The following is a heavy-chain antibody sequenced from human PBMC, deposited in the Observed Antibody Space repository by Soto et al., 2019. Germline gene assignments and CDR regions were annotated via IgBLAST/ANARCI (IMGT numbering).Heavy chain of an antibody. D-gene: IGHD2-15*01. J-gene: IGHJ4*02. Sequence: QVQLQESGPGLVKPSGTLSLTCAVSGGSISSDHWWSWVRQPPGKGLEWIGEVDHTGRTKYSASLKSRVTVSVDKSKNQFSLGLSSVTAADTAVYYCARRDCSGGFCYIDYWGQGTLVTVSS. CDR2: VDHTGRT. CDR3: ARRDCSGGFCYIDY. V-gene: IGHV4-4*02. CDR1: GGSISSDHW.